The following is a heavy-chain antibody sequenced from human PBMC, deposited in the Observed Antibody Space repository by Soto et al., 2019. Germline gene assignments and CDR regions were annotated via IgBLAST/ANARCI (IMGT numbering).Heavy chain of an antibody. CDR1: GFTFDDYA. D-gene: IGHD6-13*01. CDR3: AKDWGSSWYFDY. CDR2: ISWNSGSI. J-gene: IGHJ4*02. Sequence: EVQLVESGGGLVQPGRSLRLSCAASGFTFDDYAMHWVRQAPGKGLEWVSGISWNSGSIGYADSVKGRFTISRDNAKNSLYLQMNSLRAEDTALYYCAKDWGSSWYFDYWGQGTLVNVSS. V-gene: IGHV3-9*01.